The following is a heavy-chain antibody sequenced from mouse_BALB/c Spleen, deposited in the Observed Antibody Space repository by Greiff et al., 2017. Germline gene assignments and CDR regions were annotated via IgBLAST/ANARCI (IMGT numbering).Heavy chain of an antibody. V-gene: IGHV4-1*02. Sequence: EVKLLESGGGLVQPGGSLKLSCAASGFDFSRYWMSWVRQAPGKGLEWIGDINPDSSTINYTPSLKDKFIISRDNAKNTLYLQMSKVRSEDTALYYCARGRYDWGFDYWGQGTTLTVSS. CDR1: GFDFSRYW. CDR3: ARGRYDWGFDY. CDR2: INPDSSTI. D-gene: IGHD2-14*01. J-gene: IGHJ2*01.